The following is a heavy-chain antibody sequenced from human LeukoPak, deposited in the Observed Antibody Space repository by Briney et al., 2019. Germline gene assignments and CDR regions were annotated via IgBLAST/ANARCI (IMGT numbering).Heavy chain of an antibody. CDR2: IYYSGST. V-gene: IGHV4-59*01. CDR3: ASGSYFDYYYGMDV. CDR1: GGSFSGYY. D-gene: IGHD1-26*01. Sequence: SETLSLTCAVYGGSFSGYYWSWIRQPPGKGLEWIGYIYYSGSTNYNPSLKSRVTISVDTSKNQFSLKLSSVTAADTAVYYCASGSYFDYYYGMDVWGQGTTVTVSS. J-gene: IGHJ6*02.